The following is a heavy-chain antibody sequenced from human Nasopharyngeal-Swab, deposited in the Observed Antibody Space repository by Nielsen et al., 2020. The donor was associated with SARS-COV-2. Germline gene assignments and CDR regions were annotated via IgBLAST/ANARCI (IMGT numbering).Heavy chain of an antibody. CDR1: GFTFSSYA. V-gene: IGHV3-23*01. CDR3: AKSGSGYSPDKLYYMDV. D-gene: IGHD6-13*01. Sequence: GGSLRLSCAASGFTFSSYAMSWVRQAPGKGLEWVSVISGSGGSTYYADSVKGRFTISRDNSKNTLYLQMNILRAEDTAVYYCAKSGSGYSPDKLYYMDVWGKGTTVTVSS. CDR2: ISGSGGST. J-gene: IGHJ6*03.